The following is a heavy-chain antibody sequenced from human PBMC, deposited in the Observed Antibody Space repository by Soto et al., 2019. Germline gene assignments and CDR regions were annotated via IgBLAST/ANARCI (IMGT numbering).Heavy chain of an antibody. CDR1: GDTLTSYY. CDR2: INPHGGSA. V-gene: IGHV1-46*01. Sequence: QVQFVQSGAEVKQPGASAKVSCKAPGDTLTSYYFPWVRQAPGQGLEWLGVINPHGGSAAYALRFQGRVTMTRDTPTRTVYMQLTSLRSEETAVYYCGRSSGGNYGIIIEGSNWFAPWGQGTLVTVSS. CDR3: GRSSGGNYGIIIEGSNWFAP. D-gene: IGHD3-16*01. J-gene: IGHJ5*02.